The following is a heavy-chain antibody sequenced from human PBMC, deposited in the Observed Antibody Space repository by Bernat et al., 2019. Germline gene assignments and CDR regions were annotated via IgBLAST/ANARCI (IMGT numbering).Heavy chain of an antibody. CDR2: VLYAGSNK. J-gene: IGHJ1*01. Sequence: QVQLVESGGGVVQPGGSLRLSCAASGFTFTSYGMHWIRQAPGKGLEWVAFVLYAGSNKYYANSVKGRFTISKDNSKNTLYLQMNSLRAEDTAVYYCAKDESGMVATYWGQGTLVTVSS. D-gene: IGHD5-12*01. CDR1: GFTFTSYG. CDR3: AKDESGMVATY. V-gene: IGHV3-30*02.